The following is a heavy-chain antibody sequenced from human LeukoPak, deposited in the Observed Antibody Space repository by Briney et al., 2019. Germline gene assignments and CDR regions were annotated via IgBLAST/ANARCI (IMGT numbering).Heavy chain of an antibody. Sequence: GGSLRLSCAASGFTFSSYAMHWVRQAPGKGLEYVSAISSNGGSTYYANSVKGRFTISRDNSKNTLYLQMGSLRAEDMAVYYCASRDYYDSSGYYDAFDIWGQGTKVTVSS. CDR2: ISSNGGST. D-gene: IGHD3-22*01. J-gene: IGHJ3*02. V-gene: IGHV3-64*01. CDR3: ASRDYYDSSGYYDAFDI. CDR1: GFTFSSYA.